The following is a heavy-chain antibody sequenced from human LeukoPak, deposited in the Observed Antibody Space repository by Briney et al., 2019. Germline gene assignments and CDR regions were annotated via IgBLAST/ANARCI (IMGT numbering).Heavy chain of an antibody. CDR2: IYHSGST. CDR1: GGSISSSNW. J-gene: IGHJ5*02. Sequence: SETLSVTCAVSGGSISSSNWWSWVRQPPGKGLEWIGEIYHSGSTNYNPSLKSRVTISVDTSKNQFSLKLSSVTAADTAVYYCARDQRLRFLEWLPDNWFDPWGQGTLVTVSS. V-gene: IGHV4-4*02. D-gene: IGHD3-3*01. CDR3: ARDQRLRFLEWLPDNWFDP.